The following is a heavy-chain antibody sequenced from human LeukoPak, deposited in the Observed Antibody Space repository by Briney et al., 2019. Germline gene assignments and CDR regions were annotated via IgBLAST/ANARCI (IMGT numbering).Heavy chain of an antibody. CDR2: ISPDGSTT. V-gene: IGHV3-74*01. J-gene: IGHJ4*02. D-gene: IGHD1-1*01. Sequence: GGSLRLSCVASRFTFSSYWMHWVRQAPGTGLVWVSYISPDGSTTRYADSVKGRFTTSRDNAKNRLCLQMNSLRVEDTAVYFCASAWSYWGQGALVTVSS. CDR1: RFTFSSYW. CDR3: ASAWSY.